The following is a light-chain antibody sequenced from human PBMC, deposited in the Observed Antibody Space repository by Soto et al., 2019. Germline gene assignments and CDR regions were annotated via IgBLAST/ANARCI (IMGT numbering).Light chain of an antibody. J-gene: IGKJ1*01. CDR3: QQYNSYSWA. Sequence: DIQMTQSPSTPSASVGDRVTITCRASQSISTWLAWYQQRAGKAPKLLIYKASNLESGVPSRFSGSGSGTDFTLTISSLQPDDFATYYCQQYNSYSWAFGQGTKV. CDR1: QSISTW. V-gene: IGKV1-5*03. CDR2: KAS.